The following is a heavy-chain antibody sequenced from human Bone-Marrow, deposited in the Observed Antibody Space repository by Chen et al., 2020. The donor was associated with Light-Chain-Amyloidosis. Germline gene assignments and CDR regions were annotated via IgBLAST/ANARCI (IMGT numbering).Heavy chain of an antibody. CDR3: ARARLQYSSGWPFDY. D-gene: IGHD6-19*01. V-gene: IGHV1-69*01. J-gene: IGHJ4*02. Sequence: QVQMVQSGAEVKKPGSSVKVSCKASGGTFRSYAISWVRQAPGQGLEWMGGIIPIFGTANYAQKFQGRVTITAYESTSTAYMELSSLRSEDTAVYYCARARLQYSSGWPFDYWGQGTLVTVSS. CDR1: GGTFRSYA. CDR2: IIPIFGTA.